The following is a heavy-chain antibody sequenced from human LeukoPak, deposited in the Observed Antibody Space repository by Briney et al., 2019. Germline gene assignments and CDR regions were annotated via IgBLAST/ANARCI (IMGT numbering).Heavy chain of an antibody. J-gene: IGHJ4*02. CDR3: AKAAYSYGDFDY. CDR2: ISGSGGST. V-gene: IGHV3-23*01. CDR1: GFTFTSYA. D-gene: IGHD5-18*01. Sequence: GGSLRLSCAASGFTFTSYAMSWVRQAPGKGLEWVSAISGSGGSTYYADSVKGRFTIPRDNSKNTLYLQMNSLRAEDTAVYYCAKAAYSYGDFDYWGQGTLVTVSS.